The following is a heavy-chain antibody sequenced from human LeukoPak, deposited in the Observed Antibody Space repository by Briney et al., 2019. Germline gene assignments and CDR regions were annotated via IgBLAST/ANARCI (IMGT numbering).Heavy chain of an antibody. J-gene: IGHJ4*02. D-gene: IGHD3-3*01. Sequence: GGSLRLSCAASGFTFSSSGMHWVRQAPGKGLEWVAFIRFDGSNKYYADSVKGRFTISRDNAKNSLYLQMNSLRAEDTAVYYCARDGEDDFWSGYFDYWGQGTLVTVSS. CDR2: IRFDGSNK. V-gene: IGHV3-30*02. CDR1: GFTFSSSG. CDR3: ARDGEDDFWSGYFDY.